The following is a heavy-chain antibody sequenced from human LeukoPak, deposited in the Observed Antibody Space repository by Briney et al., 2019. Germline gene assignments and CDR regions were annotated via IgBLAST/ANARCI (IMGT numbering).Heavy chain of an antibody. J-gene: IGHJ4*02. CDR1: GGSISSYY. V-gene: IGHV4-59*01. CDR2: IYYSGST. CDR3: ARVSEGSYRH. Sequence: SETLSLTCTVSGGSISSYYWSWIRQPPGKGLEWIGYIYYSGSTNYNPSLTSRVTISVDTSKNQFSLKLSSVTAADTAVYYCARVSEGSYRHWGQGTLVTVSS. D-gene: IGHD3-16*02.